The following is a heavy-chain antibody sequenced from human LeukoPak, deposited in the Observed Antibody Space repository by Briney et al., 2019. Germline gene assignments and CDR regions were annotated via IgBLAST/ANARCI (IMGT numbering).Heavy chain of an antibody. D-gene: IGHD6-13*01. V-gene: IGHV3-7*01. Sequence: GGSLRLSWAASGFTFSSYWLSWVRQAPGKGLEWVANIKQDGSEKYYVDSVKGRFTISRDNAKNSLYLQMNSLRAEDTAVYYCARTIAAAGPRYFDYWGQGTLVTVSS. CDR3: ARTIAAAGPRYFDY. CDR1: GFTFSSYW. CDR2: IKQDGSEK. J-gene: IGHJ4*02.